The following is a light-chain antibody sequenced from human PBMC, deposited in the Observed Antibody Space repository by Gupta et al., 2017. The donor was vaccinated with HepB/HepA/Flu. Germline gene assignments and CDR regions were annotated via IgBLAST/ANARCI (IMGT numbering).Light chain of an antibody. CDR2: LNSDGSH. CDR1: SGHSSYA. Sequence: LLLTQSPSASASLGASVKLTCTLSSGHSSYAIAWHQQQPEKGPRYLMKLNSDGSHSKGDGIPDRFSGSSSGAERYLTISSLQSEDEADYYCQTWGTGIKVFGGGTKLTVL. CDR3: QTWGTGIKV. J-gene: IGLJ3*02. V-gene: IGLV4-69*01.